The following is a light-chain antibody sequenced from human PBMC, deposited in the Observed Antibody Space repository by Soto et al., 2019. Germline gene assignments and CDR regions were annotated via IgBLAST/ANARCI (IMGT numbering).Light chain of an antibody. CDR1: QGISNY. J-gene: IGKJ3*01. CDR2: AAS. CDR3: QRYRSVPL. V-gene: IGKV1-27*01. Sequence: DIQMTQSASSLSASVGDRVTITCRASQGISNYIAWYQQKPGKAPKLLIYAASTLQSGVPSRFSDSGTGTDFILSINFLEPEDVATYSWQRYRSVPLVGPATKVDIK.